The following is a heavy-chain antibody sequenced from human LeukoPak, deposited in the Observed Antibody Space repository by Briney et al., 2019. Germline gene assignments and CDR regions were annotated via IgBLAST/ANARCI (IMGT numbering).Heavy chain of an antibody. CDR2: IYYGGST. D-gene: IGHD3-10*01. V-gene: IGHV4-59*01. CDR1: GGSISSYY. J-gene: IGHJ4*02. Sequence: PSETLSLTCTVSGGSISSYYWSWIRQPPGKGLEWIGYIYYGGSTNYNPSLKSRVTISVDTSKNQFSLKLSSVTAADTAVYYCARSSYYGSGRYFDYWGQGTLVTVSS. CDR3: ARSSYYGSGRYFDY.